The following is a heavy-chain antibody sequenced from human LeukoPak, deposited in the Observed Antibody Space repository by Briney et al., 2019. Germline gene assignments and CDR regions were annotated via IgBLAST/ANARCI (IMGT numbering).Heavy chain of an antibody. J-gene: IGHJ4*02. Sequence: GGSLRLSCAASGFTFSRYWMSWVRQAPGKGLKWVANIKQDEIEKYFVDSVKGRFTLSRENAKNSLYLQMNSLRAEDTAVYYCARGYCSGSSCYSGFYFDYWGQGALVTVSS. V-gene: IGHV3-7*01. CDR1: GFTFSRYW. D-gene: IGHD2-15*01. CDR3: ARGYCSGSSCYSGFYFDY. CDR2: IKQDEIEK.